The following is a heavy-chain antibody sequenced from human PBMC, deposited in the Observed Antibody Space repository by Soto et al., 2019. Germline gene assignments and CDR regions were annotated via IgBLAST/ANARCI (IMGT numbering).Heavy chain of an antibody. CDR2: IIPIFGTA. D-gene: IGHD5-18*01. J-gene: IGHJ4*02. Sequence: SVKVSCKASGGTFSSYAISWVRQAPGQGLEWMGGIIPIFGTANYAQKFQGRVTITADESTSTAYMELSSLRSEDTAVYYCARGPSGYSYGLFDYWGQGTLVTVSS. CDR1: GGTFSSYA. V-gene: IGHV1-69*13. CDR3: ARGPSGYSYGLFDY.